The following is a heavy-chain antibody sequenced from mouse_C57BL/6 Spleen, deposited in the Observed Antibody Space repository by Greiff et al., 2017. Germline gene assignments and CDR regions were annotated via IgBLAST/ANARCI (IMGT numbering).Heavy chain of an antibody. Sequence: EVTLVESGGGLVQPGGSMKLSCAASGFTFSDAWMDWVRQSPEKGLEWVAEIRNKANNHATYYAESVKGRFTISRDDSKSSVYLQMNSLRAEDTGIYYCTRPGNWDYFDYWGQGTTLTVSS. J-gene: IGHJ2*01. CDR2: IRNKANNHAT. CDR1: GFTFSDAW. D-gene: IGHD4-1*01. V-gene: IGHV6-6*01. CDR3: TRPGNWDYFDY.